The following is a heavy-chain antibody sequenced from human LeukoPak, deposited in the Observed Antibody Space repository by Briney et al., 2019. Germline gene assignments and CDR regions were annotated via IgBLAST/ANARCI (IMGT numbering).Heavy chain of an antibody. CDR3: AREEWLLLKYYYYYYMDV. CDR1: GFTFNSYE. J-gene: IGHJ6*03. V-gene: IGHV3-48*03. CDR2: IRSSGSPT. D-gene: IGHD3-22*01. Sequence: GGSLRLSCVGFGFTFNSYEMNWVRQAPGKGLEWVSYIRSSGSPTNYADSVKGRFTISRDDAKNSLYLQMNSLRAEDTAVYYCAREEWLLLKYYYYYYMDVWGKGTTVTVSS.